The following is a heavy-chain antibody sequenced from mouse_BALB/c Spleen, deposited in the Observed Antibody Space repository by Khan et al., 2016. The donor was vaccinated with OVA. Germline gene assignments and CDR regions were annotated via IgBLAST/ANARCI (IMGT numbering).Heavy chain of an antibody. J-gene: IGHJ3*01. CDR3: ARGGYGGFAF. CDR2: IFPGSVSI. D-gene: IGHD2-2*01. Sequence: QVQLQQSGGDLMKPGASVKISCKAPGYTFSSYWIEWVKQRPGHGLEWIGQIFPGSVSITYNEKFKGKATFTADTSSNTAYMQLSSLTSEDSAVYYCARGGYGGFAFWGQGTLVTVSA. V-gene: IGHV1-9*01. CDR1: GYTFSSYW.